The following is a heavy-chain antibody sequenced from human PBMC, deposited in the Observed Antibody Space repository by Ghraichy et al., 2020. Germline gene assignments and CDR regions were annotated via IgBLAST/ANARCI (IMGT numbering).Heavy chain of an antibody. Sequence: LSLTCAASGFSFSSYWMTWVRQAPGKGLEWVANIKQDGSEKYYVAPVRGRFTISRDNAKNSLYLQMNSLRAEDTAVYYCARVRWFGDQIYFDYWGQGTLVTVSS. CDR3: ARVRWFGDQIYFDY. J-gene: IGHJ4*02. V-gene: IGHV3-7*01. D-gene: IGHD3-10*01. CDR2: IKQDGSEK. CDR1: GFSFSSYW.